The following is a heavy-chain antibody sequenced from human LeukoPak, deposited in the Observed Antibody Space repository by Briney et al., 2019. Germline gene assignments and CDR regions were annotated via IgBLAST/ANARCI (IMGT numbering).Heavy chain of an antibody. CDR3: ASRFPAAGAFDI. CDR1: GGTFSSYA. V-gene: IGHV1-69*05. CDR2: IIPIFGTA. J-gene: IGHJ3*02. D-gene: IGHD3-3*01. Sequence: SVKVSSKASGGTFSSYAISWVRQAPGQGLEWMGGIIPIFGTANYAQKFQGRVTITTDESTSTADMELSSLRSEDAAVYYCASRFPAAGAFDIWGQGTMVTVSS.